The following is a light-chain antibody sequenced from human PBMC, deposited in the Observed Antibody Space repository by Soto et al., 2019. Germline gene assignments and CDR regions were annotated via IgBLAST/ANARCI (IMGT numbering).Light chain of an antibody. CDR2: LNSDGSH. J-gene: IGLJ2*01. V-gene: IGLV4-69*01. CDR1: SGHSTYA. CDR3: QTWGTGIVV. Sequence: QPVLTQSPSASASLGASVKLTCTLSSGHSTYAIAWHQQQPEKGPRYLMKLNSDGSHNKGDGIPDRFSGSSSGAERYLTISSLQSEDEADDYGQTWGTGIVVFGGGTKLTV.